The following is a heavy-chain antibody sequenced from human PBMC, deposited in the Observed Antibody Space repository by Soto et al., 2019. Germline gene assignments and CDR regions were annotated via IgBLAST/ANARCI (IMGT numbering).Heavy chain of an antibody. J-gene: IGHJ4*02. V-gene: IGHV1-69*10. D-gene: IGHD3-16*02. CDR2: IIPIFGIA. Sequence: SVKVSCKASGGTFSSYAISWVRQAPGQGLEWMGGIIPIFGIANYAQKFQGRVTITAVKSTSTAYMELSSLRSEDTAVYYCAISYDYVWGSYRPEETERFDYWGQGTLVTVSS. CDR1: GGTFSSYA. CDR3: AISYDYVWGSYRPEETERFDY.